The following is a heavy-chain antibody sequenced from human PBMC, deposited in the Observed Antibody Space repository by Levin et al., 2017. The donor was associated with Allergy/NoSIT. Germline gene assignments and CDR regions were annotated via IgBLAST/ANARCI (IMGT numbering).Heavy chain of an antibody. CDR3: ARDPAPGGGSPADYGDYGEH. V-gene: IGHV3-33*01. CDR2: IWYDGSNK. Sequence: PGGSLRLSCAASGFTFSSYGMHWVRQAPGKGLEWVAVIWYDGSNKYYADSVKGRFTISRDNSKNTLYLQMNSLRAEDTAVYYCARDPAPGGGSPADYGDYGEHWGQGTLVTVSS. D-gene: IGHD4-17*01. J-gene: IGHJ1*01. CDR1: GFTFSSYG.